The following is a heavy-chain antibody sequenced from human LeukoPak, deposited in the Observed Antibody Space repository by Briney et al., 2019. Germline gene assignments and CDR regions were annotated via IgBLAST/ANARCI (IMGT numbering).Heavy chain of an antibody. Sequence: SETLSLTCAVYGGSFSGYYWSWIRQPPGKGLEWIGEINHSGSTNYNPSLKSRVTLSVDTSKNQFSLTLTSLTAADTAVYYCARDKTLGSEFDWFDPWGQGTLVTVSS. CDR3: ARDKTLGSEFDWFDP. D-gene: IGHD3-10*01. CDR2: INHSGST. J-gene: IGHJ5*02. V-gene: IGHV4-34*01. CDR1: GGSFSGYY.